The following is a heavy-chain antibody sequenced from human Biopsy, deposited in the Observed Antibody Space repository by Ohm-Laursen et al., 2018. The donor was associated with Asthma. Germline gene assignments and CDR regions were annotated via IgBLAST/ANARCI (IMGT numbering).Heavy chain of an antibody. CDR2: ISVYNGNT. V-gene: IGHV1-18*01. Sequence: SVKVSCKTSGYTFNSAGITWVRQAPGQGLEWMGWISVYNGNTKVAQKLQDRVTMITDTSTSTAYKELRSLRSADTAVYFCARAVDYSHYYGIDVWGQGTTVTVS. D-gene: IGHD3-10*01. CDR1: GYTFNSAG. CDR3: ARAVDYSHYYGIDV. J-gene: IGHJ6*02.